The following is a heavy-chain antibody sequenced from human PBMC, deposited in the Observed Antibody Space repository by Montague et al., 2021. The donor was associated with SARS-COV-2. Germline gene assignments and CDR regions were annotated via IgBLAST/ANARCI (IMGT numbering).Heavy chain of an antibody. J-gene: IGHJ4*02. CDR2: IYHGGST. D-gene: IGHD3/OR15-3a*01. CDR1: GDSISSSNW. CDR3: ARLDGLGY. V-gene: IGHV4-4*02. Sequence: SETLSLTCAVSGDSISSSNWWSWVRQPPGKGLEWIGEIYHGGSTNYNPSIKSRVTMSIDESRNQFSLSLSSLTAADTAVYYCARLDGLGYWGQGTLVAVSS.